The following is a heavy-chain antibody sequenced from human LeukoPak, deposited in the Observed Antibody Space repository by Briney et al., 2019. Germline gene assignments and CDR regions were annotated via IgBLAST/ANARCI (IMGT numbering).Heavy chain of an antibody. D-gene: IGHD3-16*01. CDR1: GGTFSSYA. V-gene: IGHV1-69*13. J-gene: IGHJ3*02. CDR2: IIPIFGTA. CDR3: ARVRVFGNDAFDI. Sequence: SVKVSCKASGGTFSSYAISRVRQAPGQGLEWMGGIIPIFGTANYAQKFQGRVTITADESTSTAYMELSSLRSEDTAVYYCARVRVFGNDAFDIWGQGTMVTVSS.